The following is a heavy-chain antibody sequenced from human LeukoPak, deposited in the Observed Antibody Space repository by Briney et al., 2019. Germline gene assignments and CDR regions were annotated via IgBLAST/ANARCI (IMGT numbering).Heavy chain of an antibody. V-gene: IGHV4-59*01. Sequence: SETLSLTCTVSGGSISSYYWSWIRQPPGKGLEWIGYIYYSGSTNYNPSLKSRVTISVDTSKNQFSLKLSSVTAADTAVYYCARGRGKAVAGSPRPYYFDYWGQGTLVTVSS. CDR3: ARGRGKAVAGSPRPYYFDY. CDR1: GGSISSYY. CDR2: IYYSGST. J-gene: IGHJ4*02. D-gene: IGHD6-19*01.